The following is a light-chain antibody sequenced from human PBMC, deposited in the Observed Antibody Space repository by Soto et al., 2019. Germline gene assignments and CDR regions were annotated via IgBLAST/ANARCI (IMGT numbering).Light chain of an antibody. CDR2: DVS. CDR1: SSDVGGYNY. V-gene: IGLV2-11*01. CDR3: CSYAGSYTWV. J-gene: IGLJ3*02. Sequence: QSALTQHRSVSGSPGQSVTISGTGTSSDVGGYNYVSWYQQHPGKAPQLMIYDVSKRHSWVPDRFSGSKAGNTASLTHSGLQAEDEADSYCCSYAGSYTWVVGGGTKLTV.